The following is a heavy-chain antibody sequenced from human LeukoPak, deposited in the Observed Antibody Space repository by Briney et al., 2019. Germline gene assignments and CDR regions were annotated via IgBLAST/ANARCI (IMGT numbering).Heavy chain of an antibody. CDR2: INPNSGGT. Sequence: ASVKVSCKASGYTFTGYYMHWVRQAPGQGLEWMGWINPNSGGTNYAQKFQGRVTMTRDTSISTAYMELSRLRSDDTAVYYCAWSVGARSYYFDYWGQGTLVTVSS. V-gene: IGHV1-2*02. D-gene: IGHD1-26*01. CDR1: GYTFTGYY. J-gene: IGHJ4*02. CDR3: AWSVGARSYYFDY.